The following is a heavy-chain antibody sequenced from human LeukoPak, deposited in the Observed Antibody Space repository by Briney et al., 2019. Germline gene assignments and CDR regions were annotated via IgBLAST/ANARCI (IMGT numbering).Heavy chain of an antibody. D-gene: IGHD2-15*01. V-gene: IGHV4-59*08. CDR2: IYYSGIT. CDR3: ARQKLYCSGGNCYGTSYGMDV. Sequence: SETLSLTCTVSGGSISSYYWSWIRQSPGKGLEWIGYIYYSGITDYNPSLKSRVTISVDTSKIQFSLKLTSVTAADTAVYYCARQKLYCSGGNCYGTSYGMDVWGQGTTVTVSS. CDR1: GGSISSYY. J-gene: IGHJ6*02.